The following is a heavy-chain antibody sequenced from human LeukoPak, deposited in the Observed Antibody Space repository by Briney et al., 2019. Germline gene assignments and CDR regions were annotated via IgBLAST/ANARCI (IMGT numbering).Heavy chain of an antibody. D-gene: IGHD2-2*02. J-gene: IGHJ5*02. CDR3: VRDQYCSSTSCYSPTPFDP. V-gene: IGHV3-7*01. CDR2: IKQDGSEK. CDR1: GFTFSSYW. Sequence: PGGSLRLSCAASGFTFSSYWMSWVRQAPGKGLEWVANIKQDGSEKYYVDSVKGRFTISRDNAKNSLYLQMNSLRAEDTAVYYCVRDQYCSSTSCYSPTPFDPWGQGTLVTVSS.